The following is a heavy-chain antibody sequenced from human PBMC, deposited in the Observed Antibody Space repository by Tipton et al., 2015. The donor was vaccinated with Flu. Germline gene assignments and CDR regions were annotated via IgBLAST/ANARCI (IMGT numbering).Heavy chain of an antibody. D-gene: IGHD4-11*01. CDR2: IHHTGNR. V-gene: IGHV4-59*08. CDR1: GGFVSSYY. CDR3: ARRDYSNYVSDPKNWFDP. J-gene: IGHJ5*02. Sequence: TLSLTCTVSGGFVSSYYWGWIRQPPGKGLEWIGNIHHTGNRYYNPSLKSRVTISVDRSKNQFSLRVISVTAADTAVYYCARRDYSNYVSDPKNWFDPWGQGTLVTVSS.